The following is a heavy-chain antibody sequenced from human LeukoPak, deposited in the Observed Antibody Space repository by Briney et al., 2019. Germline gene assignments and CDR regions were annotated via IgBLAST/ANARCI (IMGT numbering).Heavy chain of an antibody. CDR3: ARDSYDSSGYSKF. Sequence: GGSLSLSCAASGFTFSSYWMSWVRQAPGKGLEWVANIKQDGSERYYVDSVKGRFTISRDNAKNSLYLQMNSLRAEDTAVYYCARDSYDSSGYSKFWGQGTLVTVSS. CDR2: IKQDGSER. D-gene: IGHD3-22*01. CDR1: GFTFSSYW. J-gene: IGHJ4*02. V-gene: IGHV3-7*01.